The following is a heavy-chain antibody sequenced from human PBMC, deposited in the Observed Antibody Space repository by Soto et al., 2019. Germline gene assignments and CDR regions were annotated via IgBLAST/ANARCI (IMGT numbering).Heavy chain of an antibody. CDR2: VNHSGEA. Sequence: SETLSLTCGVYGGSFRNYYWIWVRQPPGKGLEWIGEVNHSGEATYNPSLQSRITISLDTANSQFSLKPTSVTAADTAMYFCARAARFPSSRFHTRGQGPQITAAS. CDR3: ARAARFPSSRFHT. J-gene: IGHJ5*02. D-gene: IGHD6-25*01. V-gene: IGHV4-34*01. CDR1: GGSFRNYY.